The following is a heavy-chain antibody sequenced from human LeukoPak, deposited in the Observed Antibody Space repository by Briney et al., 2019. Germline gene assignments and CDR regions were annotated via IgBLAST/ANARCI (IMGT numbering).Heavy chain of an antibody. CDR3: AREGCSSTSCYTDYYYMDV. CDR2: IYTSGST. V-gene: IGHV4-61*02. J-gene: IGHJ6*03. CDR1: GGSISSGSYY. D-gene: IGHD2-2*02. Sequence: PSQTLSLTCTVSGGSISSGSYYWSWIRQPAGKGLEWIGRIYTSGSTNYNPSLKSRVTISVDTFKNQFSLKLSSVTAADTAVYYCAREGCSSTSCYTDYYYMDVWGKGTTVTVSS.